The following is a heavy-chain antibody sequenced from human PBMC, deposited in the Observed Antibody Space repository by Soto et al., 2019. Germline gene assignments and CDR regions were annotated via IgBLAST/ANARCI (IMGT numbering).Heavy chain of an antibody. V-gene: IGHV4-31*03. CDR2: IYYSGST. CDR1: CGSISSGGYY. J-gene: IGHJ6*02. CDR3: ARDRGIRFLEWLSPPLYYGMDV. D-gene: IGHD3-3*01. Sequence: TLSLTCTVSCGSISSGGYYWSWICQHPGKGLEWIGYIYYSGSTYYNPSLKSRVTISVDTSKNQFSLKLSSVTAADTAVYYCARDRGIRFLEWLSPPLYYGMDVWGQGTTVTVSS.